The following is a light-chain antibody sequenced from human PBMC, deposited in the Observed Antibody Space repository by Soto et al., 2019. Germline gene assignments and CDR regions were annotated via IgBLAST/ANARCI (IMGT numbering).Light chain of an antibody. J-gene: IGKJ3*01. V-gene: IGKV3-11*01. CDR3: QQRSNWLFS. CDR1: QSVRSN. CDR2: DAS. Sequence: EVVMTQSPATLSVSPGERATLSCRASQSVRSNLAWYQQKPGQAPRLLIYDASNRAAGIPARFSGSGSGTDFTLTISSLEPEDFAVYYCQQRSNWLFSFGPGTKVDIK.